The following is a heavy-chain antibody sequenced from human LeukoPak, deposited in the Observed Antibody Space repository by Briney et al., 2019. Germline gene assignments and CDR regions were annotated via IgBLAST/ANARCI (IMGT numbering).Heavy chain of an antibody. D-gene: IGHD3-22*01. J-gene: IGHJ4*02. CDR2: ISSSSSYT. V-gene: IGHV3-11*05. CDR1: GFTFSDYY. Sequence: GGSLRLSCAASGFTFSDYYMSWIRQAPGKGLEWVSYISSSSSYTNYADSVKGRFTISRDNAKNSLHLQMNSLRAEDTAVYYCARDKNLYYDSSGYYPTRFDYWGQGTLVTVSS. CDR3: ARDKNLYYDSSGYYPTRFDY.